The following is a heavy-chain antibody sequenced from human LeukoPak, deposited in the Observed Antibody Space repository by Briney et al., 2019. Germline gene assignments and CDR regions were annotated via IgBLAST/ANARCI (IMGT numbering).Heavy chain of an antibody. J-gene: IGHJ6*02. CDR2: ISGGGGST. Sequence: GGSLRLSCVASGFTFSNCAMNWVRQAPGMGLEWVSTISGGGGSTYYTDSVKGRFIISRDNSKNTVYLQTNSLRAEDTAVYYCARRNSGWSLEPMDFWGQGTTVIVSS. CDR3: ARRNSGWSLEPMDF. D-gene: IGHD6-19*01. V-gene: IGHV3-23*01. CDR1: GFTFSNCA.